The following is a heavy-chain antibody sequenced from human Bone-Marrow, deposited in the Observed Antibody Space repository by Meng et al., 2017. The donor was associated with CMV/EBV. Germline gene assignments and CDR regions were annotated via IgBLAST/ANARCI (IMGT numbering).Heavy chain of an antibody. CDR1: VFTFSGSG. CDR2: IRFDGIHQ. Sequence: GESLKISCAASVFTFSGSGMHWVRQAPGKGLEWVAFIRFDGIHQNYADSVKGRFTVSRDNSKNTLYLQMNSLRLEDTAMYYCAKDVRKTGQLWFRGVEYWGQGTLVTVSS. V-gene: IGHV3-30*02. J-gene: IGHJ4*02. CDR3: AKDVRKTGQLWFRGVEY. D-gene: IGHD3-16*02.